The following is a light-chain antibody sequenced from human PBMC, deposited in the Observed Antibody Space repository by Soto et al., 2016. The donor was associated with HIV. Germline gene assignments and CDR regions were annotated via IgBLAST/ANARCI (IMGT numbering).Light chain of an antibody. CDR2: DAS. J-gene: IGKJ1*01. V-gene: IGKV1-39*01. CDR3: QQSSRTPRT. CDR1: QSISTY. Sequence: DIQMTQSPSSLSLSIGDRVSITCRASQSISTYFHWYQQKPGRAPKLLIYDASSLQSGVPSRFSGRGSGTDFTLTISDLQHEDLATYYCQQSSRTPRTFGQGTKVEI.